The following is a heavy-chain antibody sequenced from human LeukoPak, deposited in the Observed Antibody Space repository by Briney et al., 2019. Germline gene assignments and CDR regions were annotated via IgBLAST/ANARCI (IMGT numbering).Heavy chain of an antibody. CDR3: ANSLWFGELVY. D-gene: IGHD3-10*01. V-gene: IGHV3-30*18. J-gene: IGHJ4*02. CDR2: ISYDGSNK. Sequence: RGSLRLSCAASGFTFSSYGMHWVRQAPGKGLEWVAVISYDGSNKYYADSVKGRFTISRDNSKNTLYLQMNSLRAEDTAVYYCANSLWFGELVYWGQGTLVTVSS. CDR1: GFTFSSYG.